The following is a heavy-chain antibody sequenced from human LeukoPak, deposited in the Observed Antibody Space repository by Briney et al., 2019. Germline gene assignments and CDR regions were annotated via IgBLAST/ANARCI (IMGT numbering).Heavy chain of an antibody. CDR2: ISWNSGSI. CDR1: GFTFDDYA. CDR3: AKDMDGGRGATLRNLFDY. J-gene: IGHJ4*02. V-gene: IGHV3-9*01. Sequence: GGSLRLSCAASGFTFDDYAMHWVRHAPGKGLEWVSGISWNSGSIGYADSVKGRFTISRDNAKNSLYLQMNSLRAEDTALYYCAKDMDGGRGATLRNLFDYWGQGTLVTVSS. D-gene: IGHD1-26*01.